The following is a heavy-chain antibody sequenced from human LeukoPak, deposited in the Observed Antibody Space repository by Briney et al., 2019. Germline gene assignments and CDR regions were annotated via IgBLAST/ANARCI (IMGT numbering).Heavy chain of an antibody. D-gene: IGHD6-19*01. V-gene: IGHV4-34*01. CDR2: INHSGSTS. CDR1: GESFSGYF. J-gene: IGHJ4*02. Sequence: PSETLSLTCAVYGESFSGYFWNWIRQPPGKGLEWIGEINHSGSTSNHNPSLKSRVTISVDTSKNQFSLKLSSVTAADTAVYYCARDSGWYLTRFDYWGQGTLVTVSS. CDR3: ARDSGWYLTRFDY.